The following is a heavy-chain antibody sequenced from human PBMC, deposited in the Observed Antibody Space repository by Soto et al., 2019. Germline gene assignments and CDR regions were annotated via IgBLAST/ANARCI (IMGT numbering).Heavy chain of an antibody. CDR2: ISSSSSTI. V-gene: IGHV3-48*01. CDR3: ARDRYCGGDCYSGELDY. Sequence: GGSLRLSCAASGFTFSSYSMNWVRQAPGKGLEWVSYISSSSSTIYYADSVKGRFTISRDNAKNSLYLQMNSLRAEDTAVYYCARDRYCGGDCYSGELDYWGQGTLVTVSS. D-gene: IGHD2-21*02. CDR1: GFTFSSYS. J-gene: IGHJ4*02.